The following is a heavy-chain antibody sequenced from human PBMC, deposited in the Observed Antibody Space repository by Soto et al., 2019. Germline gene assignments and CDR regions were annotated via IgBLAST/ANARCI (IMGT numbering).Heavy chain of an antibody. Sequence: SETLSLTCAVYGGAFSGYSWSWIRRPPGKGLEWIAEINHSGSTNYNPSLKSRVTISVDTSKNQFSMKLSSVTAADTAVYYCARGGAVAGRNYFDYWGQGTLVTVSS. V-gene: IGHV4-34*01. CDR2: INHSGST. D-gene: IGHD6-19*01. J-gene: IGHJ4*02. CDR1: GGAFSGYS. CDR3: ARGGAVAGRNYFDY.